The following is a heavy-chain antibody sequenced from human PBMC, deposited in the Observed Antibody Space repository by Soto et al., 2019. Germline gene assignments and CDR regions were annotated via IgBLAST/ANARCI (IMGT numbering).Heavy chain of an antibody. D-gene: IGHD1-7*01. CDR1: GDSVSSNNAA. V-gene: IGHV6-1*01. CDR3: AGNTSLQWYYMDV. CDR2: TYYRSRWYN. Sequence: PSQTLSLTCAISGDSVSSNNAAWNWIRQSPSRGLEWLGRTYYRSRWYNDYAVSVKSRITVNPDTSKNQFSLHLNSVTPEDTAVYYCAGNTSLQWYYMDVWDKGTTVTVSS. J-gene: IGHJ6*03.